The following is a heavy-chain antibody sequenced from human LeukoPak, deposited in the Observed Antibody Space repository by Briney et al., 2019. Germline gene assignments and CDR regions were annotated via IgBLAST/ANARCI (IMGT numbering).Heavy chain of an antibody. J-gene: IGHJ3*02. D-gene: IGHD6-13*01. CDR1: GGSISSGSYY. Sequence: PSETLSLTCTVSGGSISSGSYYWGWIRQPPGKGLEWIGSIYYSGNTYYNPSLKSRVTISVDTSKNQFSLKLSSVTAADTAVYYCASHRIADAFDIWGQGTMVTVSS. CDR3: ASHRIADAFDI. V-gene: IGHV4-39*07. CDR2: IYYSGNT.